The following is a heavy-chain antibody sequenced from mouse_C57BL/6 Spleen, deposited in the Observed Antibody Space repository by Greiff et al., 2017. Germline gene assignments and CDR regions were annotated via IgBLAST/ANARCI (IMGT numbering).Heavy chain of an antibody. CDR1: GYPFTSYW. V-gene: IGHV1-7*01. CDR2: INPSSGYT. CDR3: ARSGTFDY. Sequence: VQLQQSGAELAQPGASVTLSCKASGYPFTSYWMHWVKPRPGQGLEWIGYINPSSGYTKYNQKFKDKATLTADKSSSTAYMQLSSLTYEDSAVYYCARSGTFDYWGQGTTLTVSS. J-gene: IGHJ2*01. D-gene: IGHD4-1*01.